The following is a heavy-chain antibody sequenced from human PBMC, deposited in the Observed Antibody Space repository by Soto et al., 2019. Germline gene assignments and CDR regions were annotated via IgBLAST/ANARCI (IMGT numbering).Heavy chain of an antibody. CDR2: INYTGST. V-gene: IGHV4-59*01. CDR1: GGSISSYY. J-gene: IGHJ4*02. Sequence: SETLSLTCTVSGGSISSYYWSWIRQPPGKGLEWIGYINYTGSTNYNPSLKSRVTLSVDTSKNQFSLKLTSVTAADTAVYYCARDKFTGLIDYWGQGTLVTVSS. CDR3: ARDKFTGLIDY. D-gene: IGHD2-8*02.